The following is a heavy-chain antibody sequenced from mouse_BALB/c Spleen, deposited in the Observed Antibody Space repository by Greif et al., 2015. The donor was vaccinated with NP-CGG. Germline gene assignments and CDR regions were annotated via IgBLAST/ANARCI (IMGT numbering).Heavy chain of an antibody. CDR3: AGDGNYVDYAMDY. D-gene: IGHD2-1*01. J-gene: IGHJ4*01. V-gene: IGHV5-9-3*01. Sequence: EVQGVESGGGLVKPGGSLKLSCAASGFTFSSYAMSWVRQTPEKRLEWVATISSGGSYTYYPDSVKGRSTISRDNAKNTPYLQMSSLRSEDTAMYYCAGDGNYVDYAMDYWGQGTSVTVSS. CDR2: ISSGGSYT. CDR1: GFTFSSYA.